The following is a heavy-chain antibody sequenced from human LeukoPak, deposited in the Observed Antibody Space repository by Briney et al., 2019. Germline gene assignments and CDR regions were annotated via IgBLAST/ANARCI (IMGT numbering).Heavy chain of an antibody. CDR1: GFTFSSYE. D-gene: IGHD3-16*01. CDR3: ASFGSNDGYFDY. CDR2: ISSSGSTI. J-gene: IGHJ4*02. Sequence: GGSLRLSCAASGFTFSSYEMNWVRQAPGKGLEWVSYISSSGSTIYYADSVKGRFTISRDNAKNSLYLQMNSLRAEDTAVYYCASFGSNDGYFDYWGQGTLVTVSS. V-gene: IGHV3-48*03.